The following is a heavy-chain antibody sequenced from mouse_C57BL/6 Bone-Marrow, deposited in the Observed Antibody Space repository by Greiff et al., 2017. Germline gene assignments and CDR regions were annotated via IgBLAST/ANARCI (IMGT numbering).Heavy chain of an antibody. J-gene: IGHJ2*01. CDR1: GFTFSSYA. CDR2: ISDGGSYT. V-gene: IGHV5-4*03. CDR3: ARGASYYCDY. D-gene: IGHD3-1*01. Sequence: EVKLQESGGGLVKPGGSLKLSCAASGFTFSSYAMSWVRQTPEKRLEWVATISDGGSYTYYPDNVKGRFTISRDNAKKNLYMQMSHLKSEDTAMYYCARGASYYCDYWGQGTTLTVSS.